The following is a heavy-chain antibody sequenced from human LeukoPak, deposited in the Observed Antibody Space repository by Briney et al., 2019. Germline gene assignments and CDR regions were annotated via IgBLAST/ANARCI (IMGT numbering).Heavy chain of an antibody. V-gene: IGHV3-23*01. Sequence: GGSLRLSCVASGFTFSNYAMSWVRQAPGKGLEWVSAITGSGGITYYADSVKGRFTISRDNSKNTLYLQMNCLRAEDTAVYYCAKWGDYDVLTGYYDPDYWGQGTLVTVSS. D-gene: IGHD3-9*01. CDR3: AKWGDYDVLTGYYDPDY. J-gene: IGHJ4*02. CDR2: ITGSGGIT. CDR1: GFTFSNYA.